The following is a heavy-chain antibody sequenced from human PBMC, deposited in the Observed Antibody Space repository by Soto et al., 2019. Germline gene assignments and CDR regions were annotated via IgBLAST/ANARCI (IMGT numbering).Heavy chain of an antibody. CDR1: GGSFSGYY. V-gene: IGHV4-34*01. D-gene: IGHD3-16*01. CDR2: INHSGST. CDR3: ARHAAYDSVWGKSDGSDY. J-gene: IGHJ4*02. Sequence: LSLTCAVYGGSFSGYYWSWIRQPPGKGLEWIGEINHSGSTNYNPSLKSRVTISVDTSKNQFSLHLSSVTAADTAVYYCARHAAYDSVWGKSDGSDYWGQGTLVTVSS.